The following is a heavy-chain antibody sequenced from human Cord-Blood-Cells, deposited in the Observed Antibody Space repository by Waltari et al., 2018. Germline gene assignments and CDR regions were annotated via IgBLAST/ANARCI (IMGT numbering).Heavy chain of an antibody. V-gene: IGHV1-69*01. D-gene: IGHD6-13*01. J-gene: IGHJ6*02. CDR2: IIPIFGTA. CDR3: AVYSSPSYYYGMDV. Sequence: QVQLVQSGAEVKKPGSSVKVSCKASVGTFSSYAISWVRTAPGQGLEWMGGIIPIFGTANYAQKFQGRVTITADESTSTAYMELSSLRSEDTAVYYCAVYSSPSYYYGMDVWGQGTTVTVSS. CDR1: VGTFSSYA.